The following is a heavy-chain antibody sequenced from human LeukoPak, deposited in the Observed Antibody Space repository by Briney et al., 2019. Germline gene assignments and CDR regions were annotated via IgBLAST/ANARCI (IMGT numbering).Heavy chain of an antibody. Sequence: ASVKVSCKASGYTFTSYDINWVRQAPGQGLEWMGWMNPNSGNTGYAQKFQGRVTMTRNTSISTPYMELSSLRSEDRAVYYCPRGVLSSQPPGYYYYHLDVWGKGTTVPVSS. CDR1: GYTFTSYD. V-gene: IGHV1-8*01. CDR2: MNPNSGNT. J-gene: IGHJ6*03. D-gene: IGHD6-13*01. CDR3: PRGVLSSQPPGYYYYHLDV.